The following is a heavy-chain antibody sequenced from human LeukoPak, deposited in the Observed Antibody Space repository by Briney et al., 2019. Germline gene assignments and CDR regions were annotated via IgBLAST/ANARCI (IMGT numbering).Heavy chain of an antibody. CDR3: ARASYSSGCDY. D-gene: IGHD6-19*01. Sequence: PGGSLRLSCAASGFTFDDYAMHWVRQAPGKGLEGVSTISGSGDNTYYADSVKGRFTISRDNAKNSLYLQMNSLRAEDTAVHYCARASYSSGCDYWGQGTLVTVSS. CDR1: GFTFDDYA. J-gene: IGHJ4*02. CDR2: ISGSGDNT. V-gene: IGHV3-43*02.